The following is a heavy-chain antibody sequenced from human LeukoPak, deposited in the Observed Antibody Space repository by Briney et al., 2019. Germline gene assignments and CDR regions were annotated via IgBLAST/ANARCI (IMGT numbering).Heavy chain of an antibody. V-gene: IGHV3-7*03. CDR1: GFTFSSYW. J-gene: IGHJ6*03. CDR2: IKQDGSEK. CDR3: ARGGYCSNGVCSDYYMDV. D-gene: IGHD2-8*01. Sequence: GGSLRLSCAASGFTFSSYWMSWVRQAPGKGLEWVANIKQDGSEKYYVDSVKGRFTISRDNAKNSLYLQMNSLRDEDTALYYCARGGYCSNGVCSDYYMDVWGKGTTVTVSS.